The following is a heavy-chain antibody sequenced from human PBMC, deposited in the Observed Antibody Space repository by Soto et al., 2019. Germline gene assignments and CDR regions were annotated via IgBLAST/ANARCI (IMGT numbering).Heavy chain of an antibody. CDR3: ARVYDGYIISY. CDR2: IIPIFGTA. J-gene: IGHJ4*02. CDR1: GDTXISYA. V-gene: IGHV1-69*13. Sequence: SXKVSFKATGDTXISYAIRLVRQAPGQGLEWSGGIIPIFGTANYAQKFQGRVTITADESTSTAYMEMSRMICEDTAVYYCARVYDGYIISYWGQGTLGTVSS. D-gene: IGHD3-10*01.